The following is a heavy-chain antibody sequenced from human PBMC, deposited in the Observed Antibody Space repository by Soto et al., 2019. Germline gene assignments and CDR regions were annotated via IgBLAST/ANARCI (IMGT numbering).Heavy chain of an antibody. Sequence: GGSLRLSCAASGFTFSSYAMSWVRQAPGEGLEWVSDIKQGGGRTYYVASVKGRFTISRDNPKNSLYLQMNSLRAEDTAVYYCARDPCCGGTCYLDTGDYWGQGTLVTVSS. CDR3: ARDPCCGGTCYLDTGDY. J-gene: IGHJ4*02. CDR1: GFTFSSYA. D-gene: IGHD2-15*01. CDR2: IKQGGGRT. V-gene: IGHV3-7*01.